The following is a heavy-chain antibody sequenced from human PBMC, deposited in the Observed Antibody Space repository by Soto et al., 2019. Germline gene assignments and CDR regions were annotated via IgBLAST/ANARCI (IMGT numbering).Heavy chain of an antibody. D-gene: IGHD3-10*01. J-gene: IGHJ4*02. V-gene: IGHV2-5*01. CDR1: GFSLSTSGVG. CDR3: AQRIARGVIFDY. Sequence: SGPRLVNPTQTLTLTCTFSGFSLSTSGVGVGWIRQPPGKALEWLALIYWNDDKRYSPSLKSRLTITKDTSKNQVVLTMTNMDPVDTATYYCAQRIARGVIFDYWGQGTLVTVSS. CDR2: IYWNDDK.